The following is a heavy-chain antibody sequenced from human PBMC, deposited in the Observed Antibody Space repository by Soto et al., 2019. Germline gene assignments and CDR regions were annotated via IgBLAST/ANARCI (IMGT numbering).Heavy chain of an antibody. V-gene: IGHV3-23*01. D-gene: IGHD1-1*01. CDR1: GFTFSAYA. CDR2: IHGGGGAT. Sequence: EVQLLESGGGLVQPGGSLRLSCAASGFTFSAYAMVWVRQAPGKGLEWVSTIHGGGGATHYADSVKGRFTISRDDSKNALYAQMNSLRAEDTAVYYCAKFEGHPLEYWYLDFWGRGTLVTVSS. CDR3: AKFEGHPLEYWYLDF. J-gene: IGHJ2*01.